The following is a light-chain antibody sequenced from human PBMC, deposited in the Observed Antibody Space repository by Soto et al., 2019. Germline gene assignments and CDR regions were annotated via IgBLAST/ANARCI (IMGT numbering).Light chain of an antibody. V-gene: IGLV2-14*01. CDR2: DVS. CDR1: SSDVGGYNC. J-gene: IGLJ1*01. CDR3: SSYTSSYTRV. Sequence: QSALTQPASVSGSPGQSITISCTGTSSDVGGYNCVSWYQQHPGKAPKLMIYDVSNRPSGVSNRFSGSKSGNTASLTISGLQAEDEADYYCSSYTSSYTRVFGTGTKVTVL.